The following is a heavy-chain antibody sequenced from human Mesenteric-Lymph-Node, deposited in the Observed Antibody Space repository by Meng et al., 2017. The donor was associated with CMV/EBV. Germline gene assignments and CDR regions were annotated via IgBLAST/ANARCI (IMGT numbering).Heavy chain of an antibody. CDR2: IDGGGSDT. CDR3: AYCSNTYYFDF. D-gene: IGHD2-2*01. CDR1: GFTFGSYW. V-gene: IGHV3-74*03. J-gene: IGHJ4*02. Sequence: GESLKISCAASGFTFGSYWMHWVRQVPGKGLMWVSHIDGGGSDTTYADSVKGRFTISRDNSKNTLYLQINSLRPEDTAMYYCAYCSNTYYFDFWGQGTLVTVSS.